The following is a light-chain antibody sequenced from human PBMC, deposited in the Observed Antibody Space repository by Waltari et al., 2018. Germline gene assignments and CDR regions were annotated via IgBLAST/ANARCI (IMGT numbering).Light chain of an antibody. Sequence: EIVLTQSQAHLSLHPGERATHSCRPGKSVTSYLGWYQQKPGQAPRILIYDASNRATGIPARFSGSGSGTDFTLTISSLEPEDFAVYYCQQRSNWPLTFGGGTKVEIK. CDR2: DAS. V-gene: IGKV3-11*01. CDR3: QQRSNWPLT. CDR1: KSVTSY. J-gene: IGKJ4*01.